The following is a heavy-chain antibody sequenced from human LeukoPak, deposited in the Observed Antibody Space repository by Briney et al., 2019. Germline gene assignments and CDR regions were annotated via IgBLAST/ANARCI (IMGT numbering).Heavy chain of an antibody. D-gene: IGHD3-22*01. J-gene: IGHJ4*02. CDR3: ARGVYYYDSSGYYYTDY. Sequence: ASVKVSCKASGYTFTSYGINWVRQATGQGLEWMGWMNPNSGNTGYAKKFQGRVTMTRNTSISTAYMELSSLRSEDTAVYYCARGVYYYDSSGYYYTDYWGQGTLVTVSS. CDR2: MNPNSGNT. CDR1: GYTFTSYG. V-gene: IGHV1-8*01.